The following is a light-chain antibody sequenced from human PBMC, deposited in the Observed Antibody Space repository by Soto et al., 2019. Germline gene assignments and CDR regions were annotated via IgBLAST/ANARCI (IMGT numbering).Light chain of an antibody. Sequence: IVLTQSPATLSLSPGKRATLSCRASQNISNYLIWYQQKPGQAPRLLIYGASTRGTGIPARFSGSGSGTDFTLTTSSLQSEDFAVYYCQQYNNWLGTFGQGTKVDIK. CDR1: QNISNY. V-gene: IGKV3-15*01. CDR3: QQYNNWLGT. J-gene: IGKJ1*01. CDR2: GAS.